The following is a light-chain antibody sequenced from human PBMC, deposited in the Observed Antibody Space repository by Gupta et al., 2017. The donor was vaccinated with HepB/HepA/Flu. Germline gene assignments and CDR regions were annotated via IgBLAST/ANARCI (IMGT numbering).Light chain of an antibody. CDR1: QSVSSY. V-gene: IGKV3-11*01. Sequence: IVLTQSPATLSLSPGERATLSARASQSVSSYLAWYQQKPGQAPRLLIYDASNRATGIPARFSGSGSGTDFTLTISSLEPEDFAVYYCQQRSNWPPTFGGGTKVEIK. J-gene: IGKJ4*01. CDR2: DAS. CDR3: QQRSNWPPT.